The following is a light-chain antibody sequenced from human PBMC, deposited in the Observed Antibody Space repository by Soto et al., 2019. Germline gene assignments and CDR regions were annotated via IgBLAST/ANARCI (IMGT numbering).Light chain of an antibody. Sequence: QSVLTQPASVSGSPGQSITISCTGTSSDVGSYDYVSWYLHHPGKAPKLIIYEVSNRPSGVSNRFSGSKSGNTASLTISGLQAEDEADYYCSSYTSNTTVIFGGGTKLTVL. V-gene: IGLV2-14*01. CDR2: EVS. CDR1: SSDVGSYDY. CDR3: SSYTSNTTVI. J-gene: IGLJ2*01.